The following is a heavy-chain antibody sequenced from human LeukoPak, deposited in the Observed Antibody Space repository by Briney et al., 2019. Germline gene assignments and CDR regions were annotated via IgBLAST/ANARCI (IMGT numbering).Heavy chain of an antibody. J-gene: IGHJ4*02. CDR2: ISYDGSDK. V-gene: IGHV3-30*04. D-gene: IGHD5-24*01. CDR1: GFILSSYT. CDR3: ARARDGYNSCFDY. Sequence: GGSLRLSCAASGFILSSYTMHWVRQAPGKGLEWVAVISYDGSDKYYADSVKGRFTISRDNSKNTLYLQMNSLRAEDTAVYYCARARDGYNSCFDYWGQGTLVTVSS.